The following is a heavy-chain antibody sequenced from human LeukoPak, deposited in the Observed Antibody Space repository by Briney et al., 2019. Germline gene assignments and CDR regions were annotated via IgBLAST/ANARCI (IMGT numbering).Heavy chain of an antibody. V-gene: IGHV3-21*01. CDR2: ISSSSSYI. CDR1: GFTFSSYS. D-gene: IGHD1-26*01. CDR3: ARATASGSYYGGFDY. J-gene: IGHJ4*02. Sequence: GGSLRLSCAAPGFTFSSYSMNWVRQAPGKGLEWVSSISSSSSYIYYADSVKGRFTISRDNAKNSLYLQMNSLRAEDTAVYYCARATASGSYYGGFDYWGQGTLVTVSS.